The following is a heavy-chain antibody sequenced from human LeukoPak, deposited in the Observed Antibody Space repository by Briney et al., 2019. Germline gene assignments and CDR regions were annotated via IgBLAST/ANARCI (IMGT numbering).Heavy chain of an antibody. CDR2: ISGSGGST. CDR3: AKFLPTHIVVANYYFDY. CDR1: GFTVNNNH. Sequence: GGSLRLSCAASGFTVNNNHMSWVRQAPGKGLEWVSAISGSGGSTYYADSVKGRFTISRDNSKNTLYLQMNSLRAEDTAVYYCAKFLPTHIVVANYYFDYWGQGTLVTVSS. J-gene: IGHJ4*02. D-gene: IGHD2-21*01. V-gene: IGHV3-23*01.